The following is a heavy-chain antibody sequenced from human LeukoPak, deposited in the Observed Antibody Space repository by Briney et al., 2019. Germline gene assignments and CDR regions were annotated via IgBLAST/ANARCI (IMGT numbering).Heavy chain of an antibody. V-gene: IGHV4-34*01. J-gene: IGHJ4*02. Sequence: SETLSLTCAVYGGSFSGYYWSWIRQPPGKGLEWIGEINHSGSTNYNPSLKSRVTISVDTSKSQFSLELSSVTAADTAVYYCARATYYYDGSGYYSGYYFDYWGQGTLVTVSS. CDR2: INHSGST. CDR1: GGSFSGYY. D-gene: IGHD3-22*01. CDR3: ARATYYYDGSGYYSGYYFDY.